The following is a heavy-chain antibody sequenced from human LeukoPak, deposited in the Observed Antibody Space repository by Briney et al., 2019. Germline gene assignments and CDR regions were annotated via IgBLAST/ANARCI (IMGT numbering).Heavy chain of an antibody. CDR3: ARDDPSSGSFDFDY. CDR2: IWYDGSNK. D-gene: IGHD1-26*01. J-gene: IGHJ4*02. CDR1: GFTFSSYG. Sequence: PGGSLRLSCAASGFTFSSYGMHWVRQAPGKGLEWVAVIWYDGSNKYYADSVKGRFTISRDNSKNTLYLQMNSLRAEDTAVYYCARDDPSSGSFDFDYWGQGTLVTVSS. V-gene: IGHV3-30*19.